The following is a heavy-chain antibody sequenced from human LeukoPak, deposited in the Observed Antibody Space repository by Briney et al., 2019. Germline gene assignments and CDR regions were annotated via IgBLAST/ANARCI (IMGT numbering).Heavy chain of an antibody. V-gene: IGHV3-30*04. CDR3: AKDDKDRNYGSAFGI. CDR1: GFTFTNYA. CDR2: IFSQGSHK. Sequence: PGRSLTLSCAASGFTFTNYAMHWVRQAPGKGLEWVADIFSQGSHKYYADSVKGRFTISRDDSKNTLYLETNSLRAEDTALYYCAKDDKDRNYGSAFGIWGQGTMVTVSS. D-gene: IGHD1-14*01. J-gene: IGHJ3*02.